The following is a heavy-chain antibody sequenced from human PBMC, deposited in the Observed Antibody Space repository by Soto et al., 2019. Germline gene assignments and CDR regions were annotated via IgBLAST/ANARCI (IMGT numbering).Heavy chain of an antibody. CDR2: ISITTNYI. J-gene: IGHJ4*02. Sequence: PGGSLRLSCAASGFTFTRYSMNWVRQAPGKGLEWVSSISITTNYIYSGDSMKGRFTISRDNAKNSLYLEMNSLRAEDTAVYYCAKSERLDYWGQGTLVTVSS. CDR3: AKSERLDY. V-gene: IGHV3-21*06. D-gene: IGHD6-25*01. CDR1: GFTFTRYS.